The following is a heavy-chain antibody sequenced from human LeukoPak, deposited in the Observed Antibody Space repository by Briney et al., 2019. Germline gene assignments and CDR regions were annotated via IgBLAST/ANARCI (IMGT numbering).Heavy chain of an antibody. CDR3: ARRRLDYYGLDA. D-gene: IGHD6-6*01. Sequence: GGSLRLSCTASGFTFMDYYMSWIRQAPGKGLEWVSYISYSSNSINYADSVKGRFTMSRDNAKNSVFLQMNSLRAEDTAVYYCARRRLDYYGLDAWGKGTTVIVSS. CDR1: GFTFMDYY. V-gene: IGHV3-11*01. CDR2: ISYSSNSI. J-gene: IGHJ6*04.